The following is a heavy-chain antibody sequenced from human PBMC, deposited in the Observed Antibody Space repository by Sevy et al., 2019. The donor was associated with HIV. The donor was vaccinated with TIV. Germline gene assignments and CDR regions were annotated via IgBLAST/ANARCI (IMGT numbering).Heavy chain of an antibody. V-gene: IGHV3-53*01. CDR3: ARRRGYSYGYDY. CDR1: GFTVSSNY. Sequence: GGSLRLSCAASGFTVSSNYMSWVRQAPGKGLEWVSVIYSGGSTYYADSVKGRFTISRDNSKNTLYLQMNSLRAEDTAVYYCARRRGYSYGYDYWGQGTLVTVSS. CDR2: IYSGGST. J-gene: IGHJ4*02. D-gene: IGHD5-18*01.